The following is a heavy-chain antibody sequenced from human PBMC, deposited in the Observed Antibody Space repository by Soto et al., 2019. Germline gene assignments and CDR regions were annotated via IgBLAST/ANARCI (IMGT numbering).Heavy chain of an antibody. D-gene: IGHD1-1*01. Sequence: QVQVVQSRAEVKKPGASVKVSCKTSGYSFTDYDINWVRQAPGQGLEWMGCVSPDHGNAGYAQHFQGRLTLTTNMSINTACMELNSLTSEDTAVYYCEVTTGSWGQGTMVTVSS. CDR1: GYSFTDYD. CDR3: EVTTGS. V-gene: IGHV1-8*01. J-gene: IGHJ4*02. CDR2: VSPDHGNA.